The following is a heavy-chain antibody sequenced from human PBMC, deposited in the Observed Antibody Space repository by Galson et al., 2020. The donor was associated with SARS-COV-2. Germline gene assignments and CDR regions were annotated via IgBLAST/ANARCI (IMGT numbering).Heavy chain of an antibody. CDR1: GFTFSSYG. Sequence: GESLKISCAASGFTFSSYGMHWVRQAPGKGLEWVAVIWYDGSNKYYADSVKGRFTISRDNSKNTLYLQMNSLRAEDTAVYYCARELVDVYGMDVWGQGTTVTVSS. CDR3: ARELVDVYGMDV. CDR2: IWYDGSNK. V-gene: IGHV3-33*01. J-gene: IGHJ6*02. D-gene: IGHD1-26*01.